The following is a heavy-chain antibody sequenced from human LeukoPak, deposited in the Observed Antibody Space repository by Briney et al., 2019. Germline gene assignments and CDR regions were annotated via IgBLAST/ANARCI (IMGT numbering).Heavy chain of an antibody. Sequence: GGSLRLSCAASGFTFSTYWMTWVRQAPGKGLAWVANIKQDGSEKYYVDSVKGRFTISRDNSKNTLYLQMNSLRAEDTAVYYCAKDGLANIAAAGYFQHWGQGTLVTVSS. CDR3: AKDGLANIAAAGYFQH. D-gene: IGHD6-13*01. CDR1: GFTFSTYW. J-gene: IGHJ1*01. CDR2: IKQDGSEK. V-gene: IGHV3-7*03.